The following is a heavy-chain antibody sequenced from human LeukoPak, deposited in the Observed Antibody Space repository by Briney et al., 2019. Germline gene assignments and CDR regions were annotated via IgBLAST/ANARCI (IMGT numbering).Heavy chain of an antibody. J-gene: IGHJ6*04. CDR1: GGTFSSYA. CDR3: ARVRGSGSYNV. V-gene: IGHV1-69*06. Sequence: SVKVSCKASGGTFSSYAISWVRQAPGQGLEWMGGIIPIFGTANYAQKFQGRVTITADKSTSTAYMELRSLRSDDTAVYYCARVRGSGSYNVWGKGTTVTVSS. CDR2: IIPIFGTA. D-gene: IGHD3-10*01.